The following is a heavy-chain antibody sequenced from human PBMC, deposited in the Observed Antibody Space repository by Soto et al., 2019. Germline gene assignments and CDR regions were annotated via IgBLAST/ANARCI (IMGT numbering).Heavy chain of an antibody. CDR1: RGSVSSGSFY. Sequence: SETLSLTCTVSRGSVSSGSFYCAWIRQPPGKGLEWIGSIYYGGSTHCNPSLKSPVTISVDTSKNQFSRKASSLTAADTAVYYCERHRTGQIRYFDWSTRCYYYGMDVWGQGTTVTVSS. CDR3: ERHRTGQIRYFDWSTRCYYYGMDV. D-gene: IGHD3-9*01. V-gene: IGHV4-39*01. J-gene: IGHJ6*02. CDR2: IYYGGST.